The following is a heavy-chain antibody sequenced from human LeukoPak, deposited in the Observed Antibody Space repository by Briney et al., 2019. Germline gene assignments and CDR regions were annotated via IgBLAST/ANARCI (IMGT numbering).Heavy chain of an antibody. V-gene: IGHV3-23*01. CDR3: ARETAMLDY. J-gene: IGHJ4*02. D-gene: IGHD5-18*01. Sequence: GGSLRLSCAASGFIFRSYAMSWVRQAPGKGLEWVSGITGSGGATYYADSVKGRFTISRDNAKNSLYLQMNSLRAEDTAVYYCARETAMLDYWGQGTLVTVSS. CDR2: ITGSGGAT. CDR1: GFIFRSYA.